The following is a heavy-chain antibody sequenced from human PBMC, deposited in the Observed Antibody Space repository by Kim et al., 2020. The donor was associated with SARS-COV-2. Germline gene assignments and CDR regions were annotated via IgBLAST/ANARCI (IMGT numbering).Heavy chain of an antibody. Sequence: GGSLRLSCAVSGFTFSKAWMSWVRQAPGKGLEWVGHIKSKTDGGTTDYAAPVKGRFTISRDDSKNTLYLQMNSLKTEDTAVYYCTTEDYYYAFDIWGQGTMVTVSS. CDR2: IKSKTDGGTT. J-gene: IGHJ3*02. CDR1: GFTFSKAW. D-gene: IGHD3-22*01. CDR3: TTEDYYYAFDI. V-gene: IGHV3-15*01.